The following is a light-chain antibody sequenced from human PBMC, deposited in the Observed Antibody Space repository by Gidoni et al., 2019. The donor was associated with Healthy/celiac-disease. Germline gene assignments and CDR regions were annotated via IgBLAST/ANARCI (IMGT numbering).Light chain of an antibody. CDR2: STN. CDR1: RSNIGSNT. CDR3: AAWDDSLNGYYV. Sequence: QSVLTQPPSASGTPGQRVTISCSGSRSNIGSNTVNWYQQLPGTAPKLLIYSTNQRPSGVPDRFSGSKSGTSASLAISGLQSEDEADYYCAAWDDSLNGYYVFGTGTKVTVL. J-gene: IGLJ1*01. V-gene: IGLV1-44*01.